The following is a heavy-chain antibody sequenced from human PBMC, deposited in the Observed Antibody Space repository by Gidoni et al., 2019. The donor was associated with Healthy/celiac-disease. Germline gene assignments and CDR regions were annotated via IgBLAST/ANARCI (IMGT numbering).Heavy chain of an antibody. CDR2: IKSKTDGGTT. Sequence: EVQLVESGGGLVKPGGSLRLSCAASGFTFSNAWMSWVRQAPGTGLEWVGRIKSKTDGGTTDYAAPVKGRFTISRDDSKNTLYLQMNSLKTEDTAVYYCTVIGYSYGWGVFDYWGQGTLVTVSS. CDR1: GFTFSNAW. V-gene: IGHV3-15*01. CDR3: TVIGYSYGWGVFDY. D-gene: IGHD5-18*01. J-gene: IGHJ4*02.